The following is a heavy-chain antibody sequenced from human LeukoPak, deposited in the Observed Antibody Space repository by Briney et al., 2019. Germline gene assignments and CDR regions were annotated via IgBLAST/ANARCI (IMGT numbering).Heavy chain of an antibody. V-gene: IGHV4-61*02. D-gene: IGHD3-3*01. CDR2: IYASGST. CDR1: DGSISGGSYY. Sequence: SQTLSLTCTVSDGSISGGSYYWSWIRQPAGKGLEWIGRIYASGSTDYNPSLKSRLTISVDTSKNQFSLRLTSVTAADTAVYYCAREKNDYNLWTGGYYYMDVWGKGTTVTVSS. J-gene: IGHJ6*03. CDR3: AREKNDYNLWTGGYYYMDV.